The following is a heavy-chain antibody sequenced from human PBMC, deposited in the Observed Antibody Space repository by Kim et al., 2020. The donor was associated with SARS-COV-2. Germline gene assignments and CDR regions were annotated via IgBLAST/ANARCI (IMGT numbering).Heavy chain of an antibody. CDR2: IIPIFGTA. V-gene: IGHV1-69*13. Sequence: SVKVFCKASGGTFSSYAISWVRQAPGQGLEWMGGIIPIFGTANYAQKFQGRVTITADESTSTAYMELSSLRSEDTAVYYCARGRGGCCSGCSRACFSVLRYSDGMGVWCQGTTVTVSS. CDR1: GGTFSSYA. J-gene: IGHJ6*02. D-gene: IGHD2-15*01. CDR3: ARGRGGCCSGCSRACFSVLRYSDGMGV.